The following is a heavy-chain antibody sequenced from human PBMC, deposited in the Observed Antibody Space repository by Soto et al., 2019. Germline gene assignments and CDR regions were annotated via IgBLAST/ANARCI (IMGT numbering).Heavy chain of an antibody. CDR3: ARTSGITPTRVFDY. J-gene: IGHJ4*02. Sequence: QVQLQQWGAGLLKPSETLSLTCAVYGGSFSGYYWSWIRQPPGKGLEWIGEINHSGSTNYNPSLKSRVTRSVDTSKNQFALKLSSVTAADTAVYYCARTSGITPTRVFDYWGQGTLVTVSS. V-gene: IGHV4-34*01. CDR2: INHSGST. CDR1: GGSFSGYY. D-gene: IGHD3-10*01.